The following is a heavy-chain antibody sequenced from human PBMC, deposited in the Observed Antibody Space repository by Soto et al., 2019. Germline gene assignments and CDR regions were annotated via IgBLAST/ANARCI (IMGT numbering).Heavy chain of an antibody. CDR1: GESFSGFY. Sequence: QVQLQQWGTGLLKPSETLSLTCAVYGESFSGFYWSWIRQPPGKGLEWIGEINHSGISKYNPSLKSRVTISVDTSKNQFSLKLTSVTAADTAVYYCARQGNRTTIFDYWGQGDLVTVSS. D-gene: IGHD2-2*01. CDR2: INHSGIS. V-gene: IGHV4-34*01. CDR3: ARQGNRTTIFDY. J-gene: IGHJ4*02.